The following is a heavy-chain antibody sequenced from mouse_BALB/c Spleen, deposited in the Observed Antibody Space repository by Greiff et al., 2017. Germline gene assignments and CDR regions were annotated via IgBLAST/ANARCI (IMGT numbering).Heavy chain of an antibody. V-gene: IGHV3-2*02. D-gene: IGHD2-4*01. Sequence: ESGPGLVKPSQSLSLTCTVSGYSITSDYAWNWIRQFPGNQLEWMGYISYSGSTSYHPSFKSRISITRDTSNNQFFLQLNSVTTEDTATYYCARWIYYDYGGAYWGQGTLVTVSA. CDR1: GYSITSDYA. CDR3: ARWIYYDYGGAY. J-gene: IGHJ3*01. CDR2: ISYSGST.